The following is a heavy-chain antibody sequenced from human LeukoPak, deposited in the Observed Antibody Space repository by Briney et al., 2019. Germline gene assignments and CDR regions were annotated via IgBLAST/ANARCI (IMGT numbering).Heavy chain of an antibody. J-gene: IGHJ4*02. V-gene: IGHV3-7*01. D-gene: IGHD3-16*01. Sequence: PGGSLRLSCAASGCTFSSDWMSWVRKAPGKGLERVANIKQDGSEKYYVDSVKGRFTISRDNAKNSLYLQMNSLRAEDTAVYYCARDLALGGPFDYWGQGTLVTVSS. CDR2: IKQDGSEK. CDR1: GCTFSSDW. CDR3: ARDLALGGPFDY.